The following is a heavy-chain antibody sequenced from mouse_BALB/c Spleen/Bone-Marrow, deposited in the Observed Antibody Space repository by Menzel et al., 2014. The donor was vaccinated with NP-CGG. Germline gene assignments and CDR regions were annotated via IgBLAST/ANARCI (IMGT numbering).Heavy chain of an antibody. CDR2: ISSGGSYT. D-gene: IGHD1-1*01. Sequence: EVKLVESGGDLVKPGGSLKLSCAASGFTFSSYGMSWVRQTPDKRLEWVATISSGGSYTYYPDSVKGRLTISRDNANNTLSLQMSSLKSEDSAMYFCARRATTVQYYYPMDYWGQGTSVTVSS. J-gene: IGHJ4*01. CDR1: GFTFSSYG. V-gene: IGHV5-6*02. CDR3: ARRATTVQYYYPMDY.